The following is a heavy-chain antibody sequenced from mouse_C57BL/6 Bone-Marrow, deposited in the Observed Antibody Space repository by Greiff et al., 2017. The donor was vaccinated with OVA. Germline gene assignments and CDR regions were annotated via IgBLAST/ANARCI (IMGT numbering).Heavy chain of an antibody. V-gene: IGHV7-3*01. CDR3: ARYNRSSYGAWFAY. CDR1: GFTFTDYY. D-gene: IGHD1-1*01. CDR2: IRNKANGYTT. J-gene: IGHJ3*01. Sequence: EVHLVESGGGLVQPGGSLSLSCAASGFTFTDYYMSWVRQPPGKALEWLGFIRNKANGYTTEYSASVKGRFTISRDNSQSILYLQMNALRAEDSATYYCARYNRSSYGAWFAYWGQGTLVTVSA.